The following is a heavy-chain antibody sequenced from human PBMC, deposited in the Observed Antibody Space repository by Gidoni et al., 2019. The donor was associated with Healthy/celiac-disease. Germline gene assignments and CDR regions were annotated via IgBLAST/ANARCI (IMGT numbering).Heavy chain of an antibody. J-gene: IGHJ5*02. CDR2: IYTSGST. CDR1: GGSISSYY. CDR3: ARDGGGRGLLWFGELTRGPNWFDP. V-gene: IGHV4-4*07. D-gene: IGHD3-10*01. Sequence: QVQLQESGPGLVKPSETLSLTCTVSGGSISSYYWSWIRPPAGKGLEWIGRIYTSGSTNYNPSLKSRVTMSVDTSKNQFSLKLSSVTAADTAVYYCARDGGGRGLLWFGELTRGPNWFDPWGQGTLVTVSS.